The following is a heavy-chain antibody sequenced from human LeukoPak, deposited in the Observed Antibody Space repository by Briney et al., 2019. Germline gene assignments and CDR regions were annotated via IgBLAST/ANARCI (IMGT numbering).Heavy chain of an antibody. CDR2: ISSSGSNT. D-gene: IGHD2-2*01. CDR1: EFTYG. CDR3: AKDVSHIVVVPAAMFDY. Sequence: GGSLRLSCAASEFTYGMNWVRQAPGKGLECVSAISSSGSNTYYADSVKGRFTISRDNSKNTLYLQMNSLRAEDTAVYYCAKDVSHIVVVPAAMFDYWGQGTLVTVSS. V-gene: IGHV3-23*01. J-gene: IGHJ4*02.